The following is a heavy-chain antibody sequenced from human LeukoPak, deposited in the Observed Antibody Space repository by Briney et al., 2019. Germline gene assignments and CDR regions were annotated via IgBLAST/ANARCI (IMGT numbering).Heavy chain of an antibody. Sequence: SETLSLTCTVSGGSISSSSYYWGWIRQPPGKGLEWIGSIYYSGSTYYNPSLKSRVTISVDTSKNQFSLKLSSVTAGDTAVYYCAASPGGWLVGGAYYYFDYWGQGTLVTVSS. D-gene: IGHD1-26*01. J-gene: IGHJ4*02. CDR1: GGSISSSSYY. CDR3: AASPGGWLVGGAYYYFDY. CDR2: IYYSGST. V-gene: IGHV4-39*07.